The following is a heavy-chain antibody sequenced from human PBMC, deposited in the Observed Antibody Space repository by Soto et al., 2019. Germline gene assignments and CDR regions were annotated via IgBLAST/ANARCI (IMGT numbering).Heavy chain of an antibody. J-gene: IGHJ4*02. CDR1: GYTFSSYT. Sequence: ASLKVSCKASGYTFSSYTVHWVRQAPGQRLEWMGWINAGNGNTKYSQKFQGRVTMTRDTSASTAYMELSSLRSEDTAVYYCARDPGYDFWSHYYQFDYWGQGAQVTVSS. CDR2: INAGNGNT. V-gene: IGHV1-3*01. CDR3: ARDPGYDFWSHYYQFDY. D-gene: IGHD3-3*01.